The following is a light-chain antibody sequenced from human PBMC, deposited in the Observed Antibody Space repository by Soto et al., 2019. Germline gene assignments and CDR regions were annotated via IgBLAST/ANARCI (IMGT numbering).Light chain of an antibody. Sequence: QSVLTQPASVSGSPGQSITISCTGSSSDVGSSNLVSWFQQDPGKAPKLIIYESTERPSGVSGRFSASKSGDTASLTISGLHAEDAADYYCCSYVPASTSFVFGGGTKLTVL. CDR1: SSDVGSSNL. V-gene: IGLV2-23*01. CDR2: EST. CDR3: CSYVPASTSFV. J-gene: IGLJ2*01.